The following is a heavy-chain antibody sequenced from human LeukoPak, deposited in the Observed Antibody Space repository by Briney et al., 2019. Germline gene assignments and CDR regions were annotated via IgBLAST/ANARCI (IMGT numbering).Heavy chain of an antibody. J-gene: IGHJ3*02. CDR3: ARDPSGYYDSSGYAFDI. CDR2: ISSSSNYI. Sequence: GGSLRLSCAASGFTFSSYSMNWVRQAPGKGLEWVSSISSSSNYIYYADSLKGRFTISRDNAKNSLYLQMNSLRAEDTAVYYCARDPSGYYDSSGYAFDIWGQGTMVTVSS. CDR1: GFTFSSYS. D-gene: IGHD3-22*01. V-gene: IGHV3-21*01.